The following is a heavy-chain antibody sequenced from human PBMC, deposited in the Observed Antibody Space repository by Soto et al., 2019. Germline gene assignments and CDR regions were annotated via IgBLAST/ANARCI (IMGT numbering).Heavy chain of an antibody. CDR2: TYYRSEWYN. CDR3: ARDYYYGTDV. CDR1: GDSVSSDSAA. Sequence: PSQTLSLTCAISGDSVSSDSAAWNWIRQSPSRGLEWLGRTYYRSEWYNDYAVSMKSRIVITPDTSKNQFSLQLNSVTPEDTAVYFCARDYYYGTDVWGQGTTVTVSS. J-gene: IGHJ6*02. V-gene: IGHV6-1*01.